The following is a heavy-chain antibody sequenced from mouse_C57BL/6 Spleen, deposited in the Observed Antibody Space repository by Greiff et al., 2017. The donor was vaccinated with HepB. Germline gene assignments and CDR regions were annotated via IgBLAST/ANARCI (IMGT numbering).Heavy chain of an antibody. D-gene: IGHD2-1*01. CDR3: ARAFYYGNSGRVDY. Sequence: VQLQQPGAELVMPGASVKLSCKASGYTFTSYWMHWVKQRPGQGLEWIGEIDPSDSYTNYNQKFKGKSTLTVDKSSSTAYMQLSSLTSEDSAVYYCARAFYYGNSGRVDYWGQGTTLTVSS. CDR2: IDPSDSYT. CDR1: GYTFTSYW. V-gene: IGHV1-69*01. J-gene: IGHJ2*01.